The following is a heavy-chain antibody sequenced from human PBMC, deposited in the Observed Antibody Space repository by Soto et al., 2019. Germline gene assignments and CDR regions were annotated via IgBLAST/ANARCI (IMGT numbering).Heavy chain of an antibody. CDR2: IYYSGST. Sequence: QLQLQESGPGLVKPSETLSLTCTVSGGSISSSGYYWGWIRQPPGKGLEWIGSIYYSGSTYYNPSLKGRVTISVDTSKNQFSLKRSSVTAADTAVYYCASYYDSSGYYAYPDALDIWGQGTMVTVSS. D-gene: IGHD3-22*01. CDR1: GGSISSSGYY. V-gene: IGHV4-39*01. CDR3: ASYYDSSGYYAYPDALDI. J-gene: IGHJ3*02.